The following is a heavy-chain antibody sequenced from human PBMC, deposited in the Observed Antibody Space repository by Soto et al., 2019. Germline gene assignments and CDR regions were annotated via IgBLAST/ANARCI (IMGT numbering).Heavy chain of an antibody. V-gene: IGHV4-31*03. CDR3: ATTVTTEAFDY. CDR2: IYYSGST. J-gene: IGHJ4*02. Sequence: SETLSLTCTVSGGSISRGGYYWSWIRQHPGKGLEWIGYIYYSGSTYYNPSLKSRVTISVDTSKNQFSLKLSSVTAADTAVYYCATTVTTEAFDYWGQGTLVTVSS. CDR1: GGSISRGGYY. D-gene: IGHD4-4*01.